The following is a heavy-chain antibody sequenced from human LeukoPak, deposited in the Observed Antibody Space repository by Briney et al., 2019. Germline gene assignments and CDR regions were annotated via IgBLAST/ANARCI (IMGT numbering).Heavy chain of an antibody. CDR2: INTNTGNP. CDR3: ARATITMVRGVIVTYYYDY. J-gene: IGHJ4*02. V-gene: IGHV7-4-1*02. D-gene: IGHD3-10*01. Sequence: ASVKVSCKASGYTFTSYDINWVRQATGQGLEWMGWINTNTGNPTYAQGFTGRFVFSLDTSVSTAYLQITSLKAEDTAVYCCARATITMVRGVIVTYYYDYWGQGTLVTVSS. CDR1: GYTFTSYD.